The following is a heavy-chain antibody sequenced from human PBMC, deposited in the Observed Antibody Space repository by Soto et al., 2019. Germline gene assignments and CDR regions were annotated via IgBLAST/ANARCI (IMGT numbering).Heavy chain of an antibody. J-gene: IGHJ5*02. CDR1: GYIFTGFH. V-gene: IGHV1-2*02. CDR3: ARGRFVGDDNFFDP. Sequence: QVQLVQSGPEVRRPGASVKVPCKASGYIFTGFHMHWVRQAPGQGLEWMGWINPNNGGTKSAQKFQGRVTMITDSSITTDYMELNSLRSDDTAVYYCARGRFVGDDNFFDPWGQGTLVTVTS. D-gene: IGHD4-17*01. CDR2: INPNNGGT.